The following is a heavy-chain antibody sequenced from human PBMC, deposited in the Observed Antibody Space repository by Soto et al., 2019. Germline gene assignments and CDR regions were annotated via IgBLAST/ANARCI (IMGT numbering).Heavy chain of an antibody. Sequence: SETLSLTCAVSGASISGSYYYWAWLRQSPGKGPEWIGSVFYTGFTSYNPSLESRVSVSVDTSKSQFSLKLSAVTAADSAVYYCATSQKGYNWNYFDHWGQGALVTVSS. V-gene: IGHV4-39*01. D-gene: IGHD1-20*01. J-gene: IGHJ4*02. CDR3: ATSQKGYNWNYFDH. CDR1: GASISGSYYY. CDR2: VFYTGFT.